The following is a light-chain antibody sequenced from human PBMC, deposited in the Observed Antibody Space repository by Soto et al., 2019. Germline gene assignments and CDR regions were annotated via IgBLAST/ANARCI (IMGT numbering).Light chain of an antibody. Sequence: DIVLTQSPASLGVSLGERVTINCKSSQSLFFTSNKKNSLAWYQQKPGQPPKLIIYWGSSRESGVPARFRGAGSATHFTLTISSLQAEDVAVYYCQQGYRPPFTFGQGTKVDIK. J-gene: IGKJ2*01. CDR3: QQGYRPPFT. V-gene: IGKV4-1*01. CDR1: QSLFFTSNKKNS. CDR2: WGS.